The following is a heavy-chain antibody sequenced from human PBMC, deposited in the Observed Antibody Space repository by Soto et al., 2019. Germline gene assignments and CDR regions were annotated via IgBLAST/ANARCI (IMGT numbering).Heavy chain of an antibody. V-gene: IGHV1-46*01. Sequence: QVRLVQSGAEVKKPGASVKISCETSGYTFTKFHLHWVRQAPGQGLEWMGRINPTGGTVNYAQHFQGRVTVTPDTSTSTVHMELSSLRFEDTAVYYCATEGDPRLYAATVFDYWGQGTLLSVSS. CDR1: GYTFTKFH. D-gene: IGHD3-16*01. J-gene: IGHJ4*02. CDR2: INPTGGTV. CDR3: ATEGDPRLYAATVFDY.